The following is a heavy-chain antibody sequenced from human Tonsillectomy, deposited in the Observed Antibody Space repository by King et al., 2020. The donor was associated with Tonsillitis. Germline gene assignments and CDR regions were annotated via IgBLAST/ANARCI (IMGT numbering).Heavy chain of an antibody. CDR1: GYTITNNN. J-gene: IGHJ4*02. CDR2: IHTGNGNT. Sequence: SGAEVKQPGASVKVSCKASGYTITNNNIHWVRQAPGQGLEWMGWIHTGNGNTEYAQKFQGRVTIIRDTSASTAYMELSSLTSGDTAVYYCARDESDWGQGTLVIVSS. CDR3: ARDESD. V-gene: IGHV1-3*04.